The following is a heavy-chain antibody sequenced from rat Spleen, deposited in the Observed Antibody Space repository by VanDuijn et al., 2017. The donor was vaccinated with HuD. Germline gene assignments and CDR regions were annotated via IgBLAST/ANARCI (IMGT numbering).Heavy chain of an antibody. J-gene: IGHJ2*01. CDR2: ITAGGDKV. CDR1: GFYYSNYV. V-gene: IGHV5S13*01. Sequence: EVQLVESGGGLVQPGRSLRLSCAASGFYYSNYVMAWVRQAPTKGLEWVASITAGGDKVYYRDSVKGRFTISRDNAKNTLYLQMDSLRSEDTATYYCTRGTNYFDYWGQGVMVTVSS. CDR3: TRGTNYFDY.